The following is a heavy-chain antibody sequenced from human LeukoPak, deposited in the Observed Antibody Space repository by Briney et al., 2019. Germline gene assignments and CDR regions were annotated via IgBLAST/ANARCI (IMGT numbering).Heavy chain of an antibody. Sequence: GGSLRLSCAAPGFTFSSYAMSWVRQAPGKGLEWVSAISGSGGSTYYADSVKGRFTISRDNSKNTLYLQMNSLRAEDTAVYYCAKDRYYYDSAYYYMDVWGKGTTVTVSS. CDR3: AKDRYYYDSAYYYMDV. CDR1: GFTFSSYA. J-gene: IGHJ6*03. V-gene: IGHV3-23*01. D-gene: IGHD3-22*01. CDR2: ISGSGGST.